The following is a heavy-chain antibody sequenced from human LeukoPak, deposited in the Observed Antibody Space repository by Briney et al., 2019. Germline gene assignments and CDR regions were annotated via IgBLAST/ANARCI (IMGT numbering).Heavy chain of an antibody. J-gene: IGHJ4*02. CDR2: IFYSGSA. CDR1: GASMNSHY. Sequence: SETLSLTCTVSGASMNSHYWSWIRQPPGKGLEWIGYIFYSGSANYKPSLKSRVTISIDRSKNHFSLRLSSVTAADTAVYFCARSTRSSALRTWGQGTLVTVSS. V-gene: IGHV4-59*11. D-gene: IGHD2-15*01. CDR3: ARSTRSSALRT.